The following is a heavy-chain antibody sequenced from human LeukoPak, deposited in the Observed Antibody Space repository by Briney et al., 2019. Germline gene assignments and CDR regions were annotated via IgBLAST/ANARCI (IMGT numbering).Heavy chain of an antibody. V-gene: IGHV4-59*08. D-gene: IGHD6-13*01. CDR1: GGSIGSYY. Sequence: SETLSLTGTVSGGSIGSYYWSWIRQPPGKGLEWVGYIYYSGSTNYNHSLKSPVTLSVATPTTQFSLKLSSVTAAATAVYYCATQGQQLALGLFAYWGQGTLVTVSS. CDR2: IYYSGST. J-gene: IGHJ4*02. CDR3: ATQGQQLALGLFAY.